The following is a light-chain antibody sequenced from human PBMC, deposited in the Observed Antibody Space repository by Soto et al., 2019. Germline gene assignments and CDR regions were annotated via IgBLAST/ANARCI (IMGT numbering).Light chain of an antibody. CDR1: SSDVGYYNF. CDR2: EVT. V-gene: IGLV2-8*01. CDR3: SSYAGSDNYV. J-gene: IGLJ1*01. Sequence: QSALTQPPSASGSPGQSVTISCTGASSDVGYYNFVSWYQQHPGKAPKLMIYEVTKRPSGVPDRFSGSKSGNTASLKVSGLQAEDEAEYYCSSYAGSDNYVFGTGTKVTVL.